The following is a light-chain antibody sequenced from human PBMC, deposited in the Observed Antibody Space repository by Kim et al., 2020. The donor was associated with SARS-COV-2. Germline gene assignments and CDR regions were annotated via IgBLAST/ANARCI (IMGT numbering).Light chain of an antibody. CDR1: SSDVGGYNY. J-gene: IGLJ2*01. CDR2: DVS. Sequence: QSALTQPRSVSGSPGQSVTIPCTGTSSDVGGYNYVSWYQQHPGKAPKLMIYDVSKRPSGVPDRFSGSKSGNTASLTISGLQAEDEADYYCCSYAGSYTLVLGGGTQLTVL. CDR3: CSYAGSYTLV. V-gene: IGLV2-11*01.